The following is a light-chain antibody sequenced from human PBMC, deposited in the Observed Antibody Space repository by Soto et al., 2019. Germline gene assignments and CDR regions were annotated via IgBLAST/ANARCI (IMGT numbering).Light chain of an antibody. CDR1: SSNIGATYD. CDR2: GST. Sequence: QSVLTQPPSVSGAPGQRVTISCAGSSSNIGATYDVHWYQQLPGTAPKLLIYGSTNRPSGVPDRFSGSKSGASASLAITGLQSEDEADYYCAAWDDSLNGLVFGGGTKLTVL. J-gene: IGLJ2*01. CDR3: AAWDDSLNGLV. V-gene: IGLV1-40*01.